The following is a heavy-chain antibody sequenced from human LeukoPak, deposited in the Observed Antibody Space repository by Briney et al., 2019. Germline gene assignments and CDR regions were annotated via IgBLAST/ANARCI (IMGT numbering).Heavy chain of an antibody. V-gene: IGHV3-23*01. CDR3: AKGVVVVPAAGHYFDY. D-gene: IGHD2-2*01. Sequence: GGSLRLSCAASGFTFSSYAMIWVRQTPGKGLEWVSSISGNSGSTHYADSVKGRFTISRDNSKNTLYLQMNSLRAEDTAVYYCAKGVVVVPAAGHYFDYWGQGTLVTVSS. CDR2: ISGNSGST. J-gene: IGHJ4*02. CDR1: GFTFSSYA.